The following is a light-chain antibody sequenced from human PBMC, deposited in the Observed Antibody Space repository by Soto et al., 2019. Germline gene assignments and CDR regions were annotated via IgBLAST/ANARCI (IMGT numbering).Light chain of an antibody. J-gene: IGKJ5*01. CDR3: QQRMNWPLT. CDR1: QSVSSN. V-gene: IGKV3-15*01. Sequence: EIVMTQSPATLSVSPGERATLSCRASQSVSSNLAWYQQKPGQAPRLLIYGASTRATGIPARFSGSGSGTDLTITISSLEPEDFEVYYCQQRMNWPLTFGQGTRLEI. CDR2: GAS.